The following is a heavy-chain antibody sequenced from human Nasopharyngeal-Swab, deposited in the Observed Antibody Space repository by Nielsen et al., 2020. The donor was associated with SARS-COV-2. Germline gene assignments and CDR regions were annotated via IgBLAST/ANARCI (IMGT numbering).Heavy chain of an antibody. CDR1: GFTFSSHS. V-gene: IGHV3-21*01. Sequence: GRSLTLSCAASGFTFSSHSMNWVRQPPGKGLEWVSSISSSSSYKYYADSVKGRFTISRDNAKNSPYLQMNSLRAEDTAVYYCARDLRITIFGVAPYYYYGMDVWGQGTTVTVSS. J-gene: IGHJ6*02. D-gene: IGHD3-3*01. CDR3: ARDLRITIFGVAPYYYYGMDV. CDR2: ISSSSSYK.